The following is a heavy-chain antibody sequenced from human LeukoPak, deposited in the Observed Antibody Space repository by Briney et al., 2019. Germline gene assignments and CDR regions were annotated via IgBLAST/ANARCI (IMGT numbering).Heavy chain of an antibody. J-gene: IGHJ4*02. CDR3: ARLWGYCSGGSCYSTPY. CDR2: IKQDGSEK. D-gene: IGHD2-15*01. CDR1: GFTFSSYW. V-gene: IGHV3-7*02. Sequence: GGSLRLSCAASGFTFSSYWMTWVRQAPGKGLEWVANIKQDGSEKYYVDSVRGRFTMSRDKAKNSLYLQMNSLRDEDTAVYYCARLWGYCSGGSCYSTPYWGQGTLVTVSS.